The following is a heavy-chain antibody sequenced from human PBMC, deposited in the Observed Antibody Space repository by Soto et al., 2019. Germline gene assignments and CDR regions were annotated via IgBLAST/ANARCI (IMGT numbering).Heavy chain of an antibody. CDR1: GGTFSSYA. CDR3: ARPHNYYDSSGYLYHYFDY. CDR2: IIPIFGTA. J-gene: IGHJ4*02. Sequence: VASVKVSCKASGGTFSSYAISWVRQAPGQGLEWMGGIIPIFGTANYAQKFQGRVTITADESTSTAYMELSSLRSEDTAVYYCARPHNYYDSSGYLYHYFDYWGQGTLVTVSS. V-gene: IGHV1-69*13. D-gene: IGHD3-22*01.